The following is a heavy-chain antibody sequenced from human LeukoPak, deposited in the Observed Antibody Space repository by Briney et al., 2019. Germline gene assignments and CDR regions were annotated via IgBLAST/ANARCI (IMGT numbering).Heavy chain of an antibody. V-gene: IGHV1-69*13. CDR1: GGTFSSYA. CDR3: ARDKSLNEAVHAFDI. J-gene: IGHJ3*02. Sequence: SVKVSCKASGGTFSSYAISWVRQAPGQGLEWMGGIIPIFGTANYAQKFQGRVTITADESTSTAYVELRSLRSDDTAVYYCARDKSLNEAVHAFDIWGQGTMVTVSS. CDR2: IIPIFGTA. D-gene: IGHD1-1*01.